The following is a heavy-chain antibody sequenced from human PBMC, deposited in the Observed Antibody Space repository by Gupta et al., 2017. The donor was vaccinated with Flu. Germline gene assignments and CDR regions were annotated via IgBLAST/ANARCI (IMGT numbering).Heavy chain of an antibody. J-gene: IGHJ2*01. V-gene: IGHV3-33*01. D-gene: IGHD1-26*01. Sequence: QVQLVESGGGVVQPGRSLRLSCVVSGFSFSRYGMHWVRQAPGKGLEWVAVIWYDGDKKDYAGSVKGRFTISRDNSKDTLYLQMNSLRTEDTAVYYCARAPDTLGLNWYFDLWGRGTLVTVSS. CDR2: IWYDGDKK. CDR3: ARAPDTLGLNWYFDL. CDR1: GFSFSRYG.